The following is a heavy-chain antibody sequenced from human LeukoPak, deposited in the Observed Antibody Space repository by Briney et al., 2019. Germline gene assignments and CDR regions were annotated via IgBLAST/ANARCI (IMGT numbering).Heavy chain of an antibody. CDR3: ARGDSSSWYYFDY. D-gene: IGHD6-13*01. CDR2: INPNSGGT. V-gene: IGHV1-2*02. CDR1: GYTFTGYY. Sequence: GASVKVSCKASGYTFTGYYMHWVRQAPGQGLEWMGWINPNSGGTNYAQKFQGRVTMTRDTSISTAYMELSRLRSDDTAVYYCARGDSSSWYYFDYWGREPWSPSPQ. J-gene: IGHJ4*02.